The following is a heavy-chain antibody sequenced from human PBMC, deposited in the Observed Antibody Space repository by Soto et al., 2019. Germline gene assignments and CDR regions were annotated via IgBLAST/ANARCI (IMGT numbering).Heavy chain of an antibody. V-gene: IGHV4-59*01. Sequence: KTSETLSLTCTVSSGSISSYNWNWVRQPPGKGLEWIGFINYSGSTHYNPSLKSRVTISLDTSKNQFSLKLNSVTAADTAVYYCARENYYAPDYWGPGTLVTVSS. CDR3: ARENYYAPDY. CDR2: INYSGST. J-gene: IGHJ4*02. D-gene: IGHD3-10*01. CDR1: SGSISSYN.